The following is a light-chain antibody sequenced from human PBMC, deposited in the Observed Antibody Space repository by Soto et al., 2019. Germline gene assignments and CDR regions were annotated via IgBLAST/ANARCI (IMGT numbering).Light chain of an antibody. V-gene: IGLV2-8*01. J-gene: IGLJ2*01. Sequence: QSALTQPPSASGSPGQSVTISCTGTSSDIGGYNYVSWYQQHPGTAPKLMIYEVSQRPSGVPDRFSGSKSGNTASLTVSGLQAEDEADYYCSSYAGSNNVVVFGGGTQLTVL. CDR3: SSYAGSNNVVV. CDR2: EVS. CDR1: SSDIGGYNY.